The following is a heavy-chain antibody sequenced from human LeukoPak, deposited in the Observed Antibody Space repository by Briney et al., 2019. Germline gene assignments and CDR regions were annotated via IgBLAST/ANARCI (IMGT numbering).Heavy chain of an antibody. CDR3: TRDSGTYNWFDP. D-gene: IGHD1-26*01. V-gene: IGHV3-73*01. Sequence: QSGGSLQHPCAASGFTFSGSAIHWVRQSSGKGLEWVGQIDKKDKGYATATAYAASVKGRFTISRDDSINTAYLQMKSLKTEDTALYYCTRDSGTYNWFDPWPERTLVTVSS. CDR1: GFTFSGSA. J-gene: IGHJ5*02. CDR2: IDKKDKGYATAT.